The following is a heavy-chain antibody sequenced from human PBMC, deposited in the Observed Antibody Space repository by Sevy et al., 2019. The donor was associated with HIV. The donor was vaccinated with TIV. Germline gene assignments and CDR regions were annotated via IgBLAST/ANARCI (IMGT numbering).Heavy chain of an antibody. J-gene: IGHJ4*02. CDR3: ARSPAWHGDYYYFDY. CDR2: MNPNSGNK. Sequence: ASVKVSCKASGYTFTSYDINWVRQATGQGLEWMGWMNPNSGNKGYAQRFQGRVTMTRNTSISTAYMERSSLRSEDAAVYYCARSPAWHGDYYYFDYWGQGSSVTVSS. V-gene: IGHV1-8*01. D-gene: IGHD4-17*01. CDR1: GYTFTSYD.